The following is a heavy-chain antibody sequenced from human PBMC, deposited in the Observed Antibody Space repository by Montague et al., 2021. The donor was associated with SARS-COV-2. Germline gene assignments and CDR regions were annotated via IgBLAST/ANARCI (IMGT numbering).Heavy chain of an antibody. D-gene: IGHD2-2*01. CDR1: GGSTSGYY. Sequence: SETLSLTCTVSGGSTSGYYWSWIRQPLGKGLEWIGCIYYSGSTNYNPSLKSRVTISVDTSKTQFSLKLNSVTAADTAVYYCARTIVVVSAASRYFDLWGRGTLVTVSS. CDR2: IYYSGST. V-gene: IGHV4-59*01. J-gene: IGHJ2*01. CDR3: ARTIVVVSAASRYFDL.